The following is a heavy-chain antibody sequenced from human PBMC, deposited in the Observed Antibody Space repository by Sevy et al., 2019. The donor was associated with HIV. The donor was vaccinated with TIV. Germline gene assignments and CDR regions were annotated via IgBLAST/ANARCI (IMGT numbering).Heavy chain of an antibody. D-gene: IGHD3-3*01. CDR2: INPKSGAT. J-gene: IGHJ6*02. Sequence: ASVKVSCKASGYTFSDSGYYVHWVRQAPGQGLEWMGWINPKSGATNYAQKFQGRVTRTRDTSVSTANMELTRLTSDDTAVNYCARESYDFWTGPVDYDYGMDVWGQGTTVTVSS. CDR3: ARESYDFWTGPVDYDYGMDV. CDR1: GYTFSDSGYY. V-gene: IGHV1-2*02.